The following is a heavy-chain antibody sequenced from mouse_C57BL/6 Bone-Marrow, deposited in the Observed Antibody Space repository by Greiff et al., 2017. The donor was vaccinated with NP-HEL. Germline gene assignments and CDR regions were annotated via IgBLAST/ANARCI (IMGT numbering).Heavy chain of an antibody. V-gene: IGHV1-50*01. D-gene: IGHD1-1*01. Sequence: QVQLQQPGAELVKPGASVKLSCKASGYTFTSYWMQWVKQRPGQGLEWIGEIDPSDSYTNSNQKFKGKATLTVDTSSSTAYMQLSSLTSEDAAVYYCARTTTVFDFWGQGTTLTVSS. CDR2: IDPSDSYT. CDR3: ARTTTVFDF. CDR1: GYTFTSYW. J-gene: IGHJ2*01.